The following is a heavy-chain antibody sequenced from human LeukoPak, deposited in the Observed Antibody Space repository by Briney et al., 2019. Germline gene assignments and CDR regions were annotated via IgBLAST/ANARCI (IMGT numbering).Heavy chain of an antibody. V-gene: IGHV3-30-3*01. CDR2: ISYDGGNK. J-gene: IGHJ4*02. CDR1: GFTFSSYA. Sequence: QPGGSLRLSCVASGFTFSSYAMHWVRQAPGKGLEWVAVISYDGGNKYYADSVKGRFTISRDNSKNTLYLQMNSLRAEDTAVYYCARAYYDSSGYRGLLDYWGQGTLVTVSS. CDR3: ARAYYDSSGYRGLLDY. D-gene: IGHD3-22*01.